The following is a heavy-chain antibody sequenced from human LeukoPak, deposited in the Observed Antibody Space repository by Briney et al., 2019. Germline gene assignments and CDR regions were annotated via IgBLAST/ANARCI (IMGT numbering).Heavy chain of an antibody. J-gene: IGHJ4*02. D-gene: IGHD2-8*01. V-gene: IGHV3-30*03. CDR1: GFTFSNFH. CDR3: ARVRDQRVYYFDY. CDR2: VTYGGSVK. Sequence: GRSLRLSCAASGFTFSNFHMHWVRQAPGKGLEWVALVTYGGSVKYYGDPVKGRFTVSRDNSKSMLYLEMNSLRPDDTAVYYCARVRDQRVYYFDYWGQGTLVTVSS.